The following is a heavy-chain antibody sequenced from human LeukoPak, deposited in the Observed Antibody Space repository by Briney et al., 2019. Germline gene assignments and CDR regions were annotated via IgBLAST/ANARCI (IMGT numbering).Heavy chain of an antibody. CDR1: GYNFSNYW. D-gene: IGHD6-19*01. J-gene: IGHJ4*02. CDR2: IYPGDSDT. CDR3: ARRGPVSGWFGD. V-gene: IGHV5-51*01. Sequence: GESLKISCSGSGYNFSNYWIGWVRQTPGKGLEWMGIIYPGDSDTRYSPSFQGQVTVSADKSISTAYLQWGSLKASDTTMYYCARRGPVSGWFGDWGQGTLVTVFS.